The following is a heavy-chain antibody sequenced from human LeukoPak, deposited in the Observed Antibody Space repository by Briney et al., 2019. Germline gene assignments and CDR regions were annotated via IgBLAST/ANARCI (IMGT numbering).Heavy chain of an antibody. D-gene: IGHD4-23*01. CDR2: IYYSGST. CDR3: ARDLLNEGNHLDY. CDR1: SGSISSGGYY. J-gene: IGHJ4*02. V-gene: IGHV4-31*03. Sequence: PSETLSLTCTVSSGSISSGGYYWSWIRQHPGEGLEWIGYIYYSGSTYYNPSLKSRVTISVDTSKNQFSLKLTSVTAADTAVYYCARDLLNEGNHLDYWGQGTLVTVSS.